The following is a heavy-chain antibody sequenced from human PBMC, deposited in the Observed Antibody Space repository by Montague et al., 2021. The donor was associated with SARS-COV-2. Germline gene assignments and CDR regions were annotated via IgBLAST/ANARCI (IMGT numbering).Heavy chain of an antibody. J-gene: IGHJ4*02. V-gene: IGHV3-30*04. CDR1: GFTFTRYS. Sequence: SLSLSCAASGFTFTRYSMHWVRQAPGKGLEWLALVSFNGAKQYYADSVNGRFTISRDNSKNTLFLQMNSLRAEDTAVYFCARVKTGPYVPIDFWGQGTLVTVSS. D-gene: IGHD1-1*01. CDR2: VSFNGAKQ. CDR3: ARVKTGPYVPIDF.